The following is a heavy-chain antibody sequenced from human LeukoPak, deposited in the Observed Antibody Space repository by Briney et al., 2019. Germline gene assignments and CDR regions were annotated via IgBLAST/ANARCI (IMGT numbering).Heavy chain of an antibody. J-gene: IGHJ4*02. D-gene: IGHD5-18*01. V-gene: IGHV1-46*01. CDR3: ARVGYSYGSRFDY. CDR1: GYTFTSYY. CDR2: INPSGGST. Sequence: ASVKVSCKASGYTFTSYYMHWVRQAPGHGLEGMGIINPSGGSTSYAQKYQGRVTMTRDTYTSTVYMELSSLISEDTGVYYCARVGYSYGSRFDYWGQGPLVPVS.